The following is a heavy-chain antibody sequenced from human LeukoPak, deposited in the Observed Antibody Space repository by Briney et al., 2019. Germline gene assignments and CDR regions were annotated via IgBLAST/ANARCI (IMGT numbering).Heavy chain of an antibody. V-gene: IGHV1-24*01. CDR3: ATSVGWLRLDDY. Sequence: GGSLRLSCAASGFTFSSYGMHWVRQAPGKGLEWMGGFDPEDGETIYAQKFQGRVTMTEDTSTDTAYMELSSLRSEDTAVYYCATSVGWLRLDDYWGQGTLVTVSS. CDR1: GFTFSSYG. D-gene: IGHD5-12*01. J-gene: IGHJ4*02. CDR2: FDPEDGET.